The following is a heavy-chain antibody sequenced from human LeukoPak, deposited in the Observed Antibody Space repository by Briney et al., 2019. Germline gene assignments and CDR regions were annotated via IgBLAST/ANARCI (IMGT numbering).Heavy chain of an antibody. D-gene: IGHD1-26*01. CDR1: GASISSYY. J-gene: IGHJ4*02. CDR2: IYYSGST. V-gene: IGHV4-59*01. Sequence: PSETLSLTCSVSGASISSYYWSWIRQPPGKGLECIGYIYYSGSTNYNPSLKSRVTISVDTSKNQFSLKLSSVTAADTAVYYCARGREAVNYWGQGTLVTVSS. CDR3: ARGREAVNY.